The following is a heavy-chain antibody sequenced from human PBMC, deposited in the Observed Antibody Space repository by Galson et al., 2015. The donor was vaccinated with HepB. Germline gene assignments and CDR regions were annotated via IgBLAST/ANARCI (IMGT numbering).Heavy chain of an antibody. V-gene: IGHV1-46*01. CDR2: IHPSGGGT. J-gene: IGHJ6*02. Sequence: SVKVSCKASGYTFTSFYMNWVRQAPGQGLEWMGRIHPSGGGTTYAQRFQGRVTMTRDTSTTIVYMELRSLTSEDTAIYYCARDRSPSHGMDVWGQGTTVTVSS. CDR3: ARDRSPSHGMDV. CDR1: GYTFTSFY.